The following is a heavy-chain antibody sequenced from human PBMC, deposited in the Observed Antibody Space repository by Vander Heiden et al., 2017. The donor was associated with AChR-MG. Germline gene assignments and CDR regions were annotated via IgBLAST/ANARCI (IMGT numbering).Heavy chain of an antibody. J-gene: IGHJ4*02. CDR2: IRNDGGNK. CDR1: GFTFSRYG. V-gene: IGHV3-30*02. D-gene: IGHD3-3*01. Sequence: QVQLVESGGGVVQPGGSLRLSCAASGFTFSRYGMHWVRQAPGKGLEWVTFIRNDGGNKYYGDSVKGRFTISRDNSKNTLYLQMNSLRAEDTAVYYCAKDAMSDFWSGYPDYWGQGTLVTVSS. CDR3: AKDAMSDFWSGYPDY.